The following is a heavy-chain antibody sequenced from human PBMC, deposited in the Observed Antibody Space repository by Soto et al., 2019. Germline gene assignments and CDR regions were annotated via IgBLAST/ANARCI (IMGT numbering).Heavy chain of an antibody. CDR1: GGSISSSSYY. Sequence: SETLSLTCTVSGGSISSSSYYWGWIRQPPGKGLEWIGSIYYSGSTYYNPSLKSRVTISVDTSKNQFSLKLSSVTAADTAVYYCASQGIAAAGPNWFDPWGQGTLVTVSS. D-gene: IGHD6-13*01. V-gene: IGHV4-39*01. CDR3: ASQGIAAAGPNWFDP. CDR2: IYYSGST. J-gene: IGHJ5*02.